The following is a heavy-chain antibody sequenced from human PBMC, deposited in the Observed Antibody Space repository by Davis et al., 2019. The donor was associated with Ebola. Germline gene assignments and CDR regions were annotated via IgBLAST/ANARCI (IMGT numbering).Heavy chain of an antibody. V-gene: IGHV3-7*01. CDR2: IKQDGSEK. CDR3: AKDGGTYYVDS. CDR1: GFTVSSNY. J-gene: IGHJ4*02. D-gene: IGHD1-26*01. Sequence: PGGSLRLSCAASGFTVSSNYMSWVRQAPGKGLEWVANIKQDGSEKYYVDSVKGRFTISRDNFKNTLYLQMNSLIAEDTAVYYCAKDGGTYYVDSWGQGTLVTVSS.